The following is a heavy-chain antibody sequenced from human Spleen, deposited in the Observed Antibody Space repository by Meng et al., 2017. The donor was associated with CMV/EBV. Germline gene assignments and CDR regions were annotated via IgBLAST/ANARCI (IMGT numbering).Heavy chain of an antibody. CDR2: IYYSGST. CDR3: ARQLFGYYDSSGYYYREHAFDI. J-gene: IGHJ3*02. Sequence: SETLSLTCTVSGDSVSSGSYYWTWIRQPPGKGLEWIGYIYYSGSTYNDPSLKSRVTISVDTSKNQFSLKLSSVTAADTAVYYCARQLFGYYDSSGYYYREHAFDIWGQGTMVTVSS. V-gene: IGHV4-61*01. CDR1: GDSVSSGSYY. D-gene: IGHD3-22*01.